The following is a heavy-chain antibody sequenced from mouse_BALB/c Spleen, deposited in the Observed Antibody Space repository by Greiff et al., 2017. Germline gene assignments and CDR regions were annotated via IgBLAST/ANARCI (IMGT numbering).Heavy chain of an antibody. CDR1: GYTFTSYW. Sequence: VNLVESGAELAKPGASVKMSCKASGYTFTSYWMHWVKQRPGQGLEWIGYINPSTGYTEYNQKFKDKATLTADKSSSTAYMQLSSLTSEDSAVYYCARKDGYYHYAMDYWGQGTSVTVSS. D-gene: IGHD2-3*01. CDR3: ARKDGYYHYAMDY. V-gene: IGHV1-7*01. J-gene: IGHJ4*01. CDR2: INPSTGYT.